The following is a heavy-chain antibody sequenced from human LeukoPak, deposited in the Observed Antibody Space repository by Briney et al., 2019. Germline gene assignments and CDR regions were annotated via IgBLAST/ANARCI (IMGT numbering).Heavy chain of an antibody. CDR3: ARDPAGYGLDY. J-gene: IGHJ4*02. CDR1: GFTFTTYW. V-gene: IGHV3-74*01. CDR2: INGDGSNS. Sequence: GGSLRLSCVASGFTFTTYWMHWVRQAPGKGLVWVSRINGDGSNSNYADSVKGRFTISRDNAKNTLYLQMNSLRAEDTAVYYCARDPAGYGLDYWGQGTLVTVSS. D-gene: IGHD2-15*01.